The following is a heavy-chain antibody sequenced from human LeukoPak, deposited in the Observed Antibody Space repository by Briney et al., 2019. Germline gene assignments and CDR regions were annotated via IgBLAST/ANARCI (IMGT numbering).Heavy chain of an antibody. J-gene: IGHJ4*02. CDR2: IIPIFGTA. Sequence: GASVTVSFTASGYTFTSYGISWVRQAPGQGLEWMGGIIPIFGTANYAQKFQGRVTITADESTSTAYMELSSLRSEDTAVYYCAQGPDYGDLWGQGTLVTVSS. V-gene: IGHV1-69*13. CDR1: GYTFTSYG. CDR3: AQGPDYGDL.